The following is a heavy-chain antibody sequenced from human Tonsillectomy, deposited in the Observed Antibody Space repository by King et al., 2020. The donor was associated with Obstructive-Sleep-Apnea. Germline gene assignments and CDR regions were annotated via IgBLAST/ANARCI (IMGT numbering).Heavy chain of an antibody. Sequence: DVQLVESGGGLVQPGGSLRLSCAASGFTFSSYWMHWVRQAPGRGLVWVSRINSDGSSTSYADSVKGRFTISRDNAKNTLSLQMNSLRAEDTAVYYGARATVTTGTDYYYYYGMDVWGQGTTVTVSS. CDR2: INSDGSST. CDR1: GFTFSSYW. V-gene: IGHV3-74*02. D-gene: IGHD4-17*01. J-gene: IGHJ6*02. CDR3: ARATVTTGTDYYYYYGMDV.